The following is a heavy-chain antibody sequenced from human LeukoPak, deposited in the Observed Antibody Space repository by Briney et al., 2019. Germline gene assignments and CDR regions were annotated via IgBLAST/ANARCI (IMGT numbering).Heavy chain of an antibody. D-gene: IGHD3-3*01. CDR3: ARTQKGLRFLEWLLSPFGY. CDR1: GYSFTSYW. J-gene: IGHJ4*02. Sequence: GESLKISCKGSGYSFTSYWIGWVRQMPGKGLEWMGIIYPGDSDTRYSPSFQGQVTISADKSISTAYLQWSSLKASDTAMYYCARTQKGLRFLEWLLSPFGYWGQGTLVTVSS. CDR2: IYPGDSDT. V-gene: IGHV5-51*01.